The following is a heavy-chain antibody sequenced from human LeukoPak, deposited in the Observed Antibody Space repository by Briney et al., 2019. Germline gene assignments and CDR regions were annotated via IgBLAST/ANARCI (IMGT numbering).Heavy chain of an antibody. CDR1: GFTFSSYA. CDR3: ARAHYYDSSGYYSSYFDY. V-gene: IGHV3-30-3*01. Sequence: GGPLRLSCAASGFTFSSYAMHWVRQAPGKGLEWVAVISYDGSNKYYADSVKGRFTISRDNSKNTLYLQMNSLRAEDTAVYYCARAHYYDSSGYYSSYFDYWGQGTLVTVSS. CDR2: ISYDGSNK. D-gene: IGHD3-22*01. J-gene: IGHJ4*02.